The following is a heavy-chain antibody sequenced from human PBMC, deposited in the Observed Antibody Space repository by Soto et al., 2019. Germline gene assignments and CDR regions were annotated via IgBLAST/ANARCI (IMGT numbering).Heavy chain of an antibody. J-gene: IGHJ3*02. Sequence: QVQLVQSGTEVKKPGSSVKVSCKASGGILRSHPINWVRQAPGQWLEWVGGIIPMYGAANYGQKFKGRVTLSADKSTSTAYMDLTSLTSEDTAVYYCAREAIAVTAGGGWAFDIWGQGTLITVSS. CDR3: AREAIAVTAGGGWAFDI. D-gene: IGHD2-21*01. CDR2: IIPMYGAA. V-gene: IGHV1-69*06. CDR1: GGILRSHP.